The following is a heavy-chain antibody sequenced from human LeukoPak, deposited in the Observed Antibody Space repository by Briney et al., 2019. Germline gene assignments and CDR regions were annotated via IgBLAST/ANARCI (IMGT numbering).Heavy chain of an antibody. CDR2: INHSGST. CDR1: GGSFSGYY. J-gene: IGHJ4*02. V-gene: IGHV4-34*01. CDR3: ARSYCSTTSCYDADY. D-gene: IGHD2-2*01. Sequence: PSETLSLTCAVYGGSFSGYYWSWIRQPPGKGLEWIGEINHSGSTNYNPSLKSRVTISVDTSKNQFSLKLSFLTAADTAVYYCARSYCSTTSCYDADYWGQGTLVTVSS.